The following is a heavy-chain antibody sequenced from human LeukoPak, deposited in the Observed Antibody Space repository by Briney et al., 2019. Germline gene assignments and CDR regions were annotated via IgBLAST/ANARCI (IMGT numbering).Heavy chain of an antibody. Sequence: PSETLSLTCAVSGGSISSSNRWSWVRQPPGKGLKWIGEIYHSGSTNYNPSLKSRVTISVDKSKNQFSLKLSSVTAADTAMYYCAKKRGHPDVIDIWGQGTMVTVSS. CDR3: AKKRGHPDVIDI. V-gene: IGHV4-4*02. D-gene: IGHD3-10*01. J-gene: IGHJ3*02. CDR1: GGSISSSNR. CDR2: IYHSGST.